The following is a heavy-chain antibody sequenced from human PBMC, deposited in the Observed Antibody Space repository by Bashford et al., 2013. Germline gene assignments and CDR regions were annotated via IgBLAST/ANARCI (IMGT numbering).Heavy chain of an antibody. J-gene: IGHJ3*01. CDR3: ARDGPVVGVWNAFDV. D-gene: IGHD1-26*01. V-gene: IGHV1-2*02. CDR2: INPNNGGT. CDR1: GYTLTDYF. Sequence: ASVKVSCRASGYTLTDYFIHWVRQAPGQGLEWMGWINPNNGGTNYAQMFQGRVTMTRDTSISTAYMELSSLRSDDTAVYFCARDGPVVGVWNAFDVWGQGTVVTVSS.